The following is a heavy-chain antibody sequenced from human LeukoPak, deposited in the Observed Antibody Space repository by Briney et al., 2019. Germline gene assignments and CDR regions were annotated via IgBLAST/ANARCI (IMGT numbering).Heavy chain of an antibody. CDR2: IKQDGSDK. V-gene: IGHV3-7*01. CDR3: ARHSSGSYYTY. D-gene: IGHD3-10*01. CDR1: GFTFSSSW. Sequence: GGSLRLSCAASGFTFSSSWMSWVRQAPGKGLEWVAHIKQDGSDKYYVDSVKGRFTISRDNAKDSLYLQLNSLRVEDTAMYYCARHSSGSYYTYWGQGTLVTVSS. J-gene: IGHJ4*02.